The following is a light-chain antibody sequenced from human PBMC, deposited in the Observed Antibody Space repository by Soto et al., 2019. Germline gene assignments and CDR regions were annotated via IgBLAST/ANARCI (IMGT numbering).Light chain of an antibody. CDR1: QSVSSY. CDR3: QQRSTWPPTWT. Sequence: IVLTQSPATLSLSAGERATLSCRASQSVSSYLAWYQQKPGQAPRLLIYDASSRATGIPDRFSGGGSGTDFTRTISSLEPEEFAGYYCQQRSTWPPTWTFGQGTKVDIK. J-gene: IGKJ1*01. CDR2: DAS. V-gene: IGKV3-11*01.